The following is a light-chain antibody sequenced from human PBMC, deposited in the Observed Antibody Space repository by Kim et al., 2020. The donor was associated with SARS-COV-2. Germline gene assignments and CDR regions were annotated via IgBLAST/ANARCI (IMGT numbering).Light chain of an antibody. V-gene: IGKV1-16*02. Sequence: GAVGARVIISGRASQDSRNSLTWFQVKPGKAPKSLIYDVSTLLSGVPSKFSGSGSGTDFTLTISSLQPEDFATYYYQQYDNYPYTFGPGTKVDIK. CDR3: QQYDNYPYT. CDR1: QDSRNS. CDR2: DVS. J-gene: IGKJ3*01.